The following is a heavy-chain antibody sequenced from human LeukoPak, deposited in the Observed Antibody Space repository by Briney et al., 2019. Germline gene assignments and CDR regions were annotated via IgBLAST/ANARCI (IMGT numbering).Heavy chain of an antibody. J-gene: IGHJ4*02. Sequence: GGSLRLSCAASGFTFRSYGMHWVRQAPGKGLEWVAVISYDGSNKYYADSVKGRFTISRDNAKNSLYLQMNSLRAEDTAVYYCASFDSSPLYWGQGTLVTVSS. CDR3: ASFDSSPLY. CDR1: GFTFRSYG. D-gene: IGHD3-9*01. CDR2: ISYDGSNK. V-gene: IGHV3-30*03.